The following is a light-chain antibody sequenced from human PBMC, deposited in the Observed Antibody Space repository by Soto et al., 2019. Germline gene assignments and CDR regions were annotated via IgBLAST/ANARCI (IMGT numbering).Light chain of an antibody. CDR1: QSVAGNY. CDR2: GAS. V-gene: IGKV3-20*01. Sequence: ENVLTQSPGTLSLSPGERATLSCRASQSVAGNYLAWYQQKPGQAPRLLVYGASSRATGVPDRFSGSGSGTDFTLTINRLEPEDSAVYFCHQYGASPLPGNSPLPFGGGTKVEIK. J-gene: IGKJ4*01. CDR3: HQYGASPLPGNSPLP.